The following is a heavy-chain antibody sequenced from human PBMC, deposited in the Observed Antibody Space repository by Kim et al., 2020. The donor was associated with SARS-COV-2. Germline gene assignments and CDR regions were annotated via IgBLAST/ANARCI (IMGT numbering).Heavy chain of an antibody. CDR2: ISYDGSNK. Sequence: GGSLRLSCAASGFTFSTYGMHWVRQAPGKGLEWVAVISYDGSNKNYADSVKGRFTISRDNSKNTLYLQMNSLRAEDTAVYYCAKDLGYARYYFDYWGQGT. D-gene: IGHD5-18*01. V-gene: IGHV3-30*18. CDR3: AKDLGYARYYFDY. CDR1: GFTFSTYG. J-gene: IGHJ4*02.